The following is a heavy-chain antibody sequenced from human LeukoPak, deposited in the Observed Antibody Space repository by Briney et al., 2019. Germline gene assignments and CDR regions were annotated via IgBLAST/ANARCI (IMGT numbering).Heavy chain of an antibody. CDR1: GGTFSSYA. Sequence: SVKVSCKASGGTFSSYAISWVRQAPGQGLEWMGGIIPIFGTANYAQKFQGRVTITADESTSTAYTELSSLRSEDTAVYYCARVQVGYSYGSVYWFDPWGQGTLVTVSS. CDR3: ARVQVGYSYGSVYWFDP. J-gene: IGHJ5*02. V-gene: IGHV1-69*13. D-gene: IGHD5-18*01. CDR2: IIPIFGTA.